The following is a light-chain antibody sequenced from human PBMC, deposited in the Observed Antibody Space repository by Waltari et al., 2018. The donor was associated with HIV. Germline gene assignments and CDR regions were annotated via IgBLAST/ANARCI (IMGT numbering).Light chain of an antibody. CDR3: ASWDDSLRHWV. CDR2: RND. V-gene: IGLV1-47*01. Sequence: QPKMTQAPSASKTPGQRITMSCSGSKSNIGTNFIYWYQQIPGAAPRLVMARNDQRPAGVPDRFSGTKSGTSAFLAITDLRLDDEATYVCASWDDSLRHWVFGGGTKLTVL. CDR1: KSNIGTNF. J-gene: IGLJ3*02.